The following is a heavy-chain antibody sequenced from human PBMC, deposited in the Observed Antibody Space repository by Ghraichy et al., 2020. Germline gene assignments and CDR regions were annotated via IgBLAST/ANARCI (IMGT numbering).Heavy chain of an antibody. CDR2: ISSISSNI. CDR3: ARDYYDSSGYYYPAAFDI. D-gene: IGHD3-22*01. CDR1: GFTFSSYS. Sequence: GGSLRLSCAASGFTFSSYSMNWVRQAPGKGLEGVSYISSISSNIYYADSVKGRFTISRDNAKNSLYLQMNSLRDEDTAVYYCARDYYDSSGYYYPAAFDIWGQGTMVTVSS. V-gene: IGHV3-48*02. J-gene: IGHJ3*02.